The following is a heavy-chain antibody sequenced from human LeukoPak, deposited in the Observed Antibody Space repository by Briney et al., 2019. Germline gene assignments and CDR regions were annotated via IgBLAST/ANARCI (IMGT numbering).Heavy chain of an antibody. D-gene: IGHD3-10*01. CDR2: IWNDGSDE. Sequence: GRSLRLSCAASGFTFSKYAMHWVRQTPGKGLEWVAAIWNDGSDENYADSVKGRFTISSDNSKSTLYLQMNSLRAEDTAVYYCTFEFGRSPGAFDIWGQGTMITVSS. CDR3: TFEFGRSPGAFDI. CDR1: GFTFSKYA. J-gene: IGHJ3*02. V-gene: IGHV3-33*01.